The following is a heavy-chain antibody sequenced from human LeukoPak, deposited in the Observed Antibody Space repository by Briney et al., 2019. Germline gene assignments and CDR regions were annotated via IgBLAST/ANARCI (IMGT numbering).Heavy chain of an antibody. Sequence: PGGSLRLSCAASGFRFTDYAMSWVRQAPGKGLQWVSGISDSGGSSYYTDSVKGRFTISRDNSKNTVFLEMNNLRVEDTAVYYCAKTQNWNYISYYYYYMDVWGKGTAVTVSS. CDR2: ISDSGGSS. CDR3: AKTQNWNYISYYYYYMDV. D-gene: IGHD1-7*01. J-gene: IGHJ6*03. CDR1: GFRFTDYA. V-gene: IGHV3-23*01.